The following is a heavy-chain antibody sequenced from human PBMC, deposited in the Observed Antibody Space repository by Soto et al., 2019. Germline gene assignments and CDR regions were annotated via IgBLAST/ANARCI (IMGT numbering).Heavy chain of an antibody. CDR2: IYYSGST. Sequence: SETLSLTCTVSGGSISSGGYYWSWIRQHPGKGLEWIGYIYYSGSTYYNPSLKSRVTISVDTSKNQFSLKLSSVTAADTAVYYCARMPLYGSGSRNYYYYGMDVWGQGTTVTV. CDR3: ARMPLYGSGSRNYYYYGMDV. D-gene: IGHD3-10*01. CDR1: GGSISSGGYY. V-gene: IGHV4-31*03. J-gene: IGHJ6*02.